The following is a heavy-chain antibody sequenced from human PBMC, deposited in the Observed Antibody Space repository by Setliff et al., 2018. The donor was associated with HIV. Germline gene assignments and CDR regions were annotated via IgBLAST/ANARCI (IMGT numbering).Heavy chain of an antibody. CDR3: ARGSGYTRSWVPGGS. J-gene: IGHJ3*01. V-gene: IGHV1-2*02. Sequence: GASVKVSCKASGYTFTGYYMHWVRQAPGQGREWMGWINPNSGGTNYAQKFQGRVTMTRDTSISTSYMELSRVKSDDTAVYYCARGSGYTRSWVPGGSWGQGTMVTVSS. CDR2: INPNSGGT. D-gene: IGHD6-13*01. CDR1: GYTFTGYY.